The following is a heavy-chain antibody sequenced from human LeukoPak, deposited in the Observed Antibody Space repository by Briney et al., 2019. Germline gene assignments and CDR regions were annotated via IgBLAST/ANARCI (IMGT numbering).Heavy chain of an antibody. CDR2: ISAYNGNT. Sequence: ASVKVSCKASGYTFTSYSISWVRQAPGQGLEWMGWISAYNGNTNYAQKLQGRVTMTTDTSTSTAYMELRSLRSDDTAVYYCSRGTYDTYYYYMDVWGKGTTVTVSS. CDR1: GYTFTSYS. V-gene: IGHV1-18*01. CDR3: SRGTYDTYYYYMDV. D-gene: IGHD3-9*01. J-gene: IGHJ6*03.